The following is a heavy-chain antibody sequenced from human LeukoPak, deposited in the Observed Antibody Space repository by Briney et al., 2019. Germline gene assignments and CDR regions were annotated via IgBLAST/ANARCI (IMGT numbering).Heavy chain of an antibody. CDR3: ARGAGSSSGFIDY. D-gene: IGHD6-19*01. J-gene: IGHJ4*02. V-gene: IGHV3-48*01. CDR1: GFTFSSYS. Sequence: GGSLRLSCAASGFTFSSYSMNRVRQAPGKGLEWVSYIGISSSTIDYADSVKGRFTISRDNAKNSLYLQMNSLRAEDTAVYYCARGAGSSSGFIDYWGQGTLVTVSS. CDR2: IGISSSTI.